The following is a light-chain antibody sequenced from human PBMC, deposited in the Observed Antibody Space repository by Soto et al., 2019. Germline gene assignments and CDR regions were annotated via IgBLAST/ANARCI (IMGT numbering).Light chain of an antibody. CDR1: SSNIGTNY. CDR3: ATRDNSLSRWV. V-gene: IGLV1-47*02. CDR2: CND. Sequence: QAVVTQPPSASGTPGQRVTISCSGSSSNIGTNYVYWYKQLPGTAPKLLIYCNDQRPSGVPDRLSGSESGTSASLAISGLRSEDEADYYCATRDNSLSRWVFGGGTKLTVL. J-gene: IGLJ3*02.